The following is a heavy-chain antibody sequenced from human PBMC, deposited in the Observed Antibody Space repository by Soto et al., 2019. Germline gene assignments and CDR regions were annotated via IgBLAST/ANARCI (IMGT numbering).Heavy chain of an antibody. D-gene: IGHD5-18*01. J-gene: IGHJ3*02. CDR2: IIPICGTA. V-gene: IGHV1-69*01. Sequence: QVQLVQSGAEVKKPGSSVKVSCKASGGTFSSYAISWVRQAPGQGLEWMGGIIPICGTANYAQKLQGRVTITAEECTSRADKELSSFRSEDTAVYNCARGGIVDMDTVAAYDIWGQGTKVTVSS. CDR1: GGTFSSYA. CDR3: ARGGIVDMDTVAAYDI.